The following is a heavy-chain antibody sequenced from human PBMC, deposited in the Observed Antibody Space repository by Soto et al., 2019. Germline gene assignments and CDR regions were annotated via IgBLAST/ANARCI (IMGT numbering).Heavy chain of an antibody. CDR1: GFTFSNAW. D-gene: IGHD3-22*01. V-gene: IGHV3-15*01. CDR2: IKSKTDGGTT. J-gene: IGHJ4*02. CDR3: TTDVGYYPHYFDY. Sequence: EVQLVESGGGLVKPGGSLRLSCAASGFTFSNAWMNWVRQAPGKGLEWVGRIKSKTDGGTTDYAAPVKGRFTISRDDSKNTLYLQMNSLKTEDTAVYYCTTDVGYYPHYFDYWGQGTLVTVSS.